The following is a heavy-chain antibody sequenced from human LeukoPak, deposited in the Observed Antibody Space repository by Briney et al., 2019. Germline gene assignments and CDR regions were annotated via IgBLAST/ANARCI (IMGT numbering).Heavy chain of an antibody. CDR2: ISDDGRNK. V-gene: IGHV3-30*18. J-gene: IGHJ4*02. CDR3: AKRPSDYGDYVTYFDH. Sequence: HPGGSLRLSCAASGSSFISYGMHWVRQAPGKGLEWVGVISDDGRNKKYADSVKGRFTISRDNSKDTLYLQMNSLRDEDTAVYYCAKRPSDYGDYVTYFDHWGQGTLVTVSS. D-gene: IGHD4-17*01. CDR1: GSSFISYG.